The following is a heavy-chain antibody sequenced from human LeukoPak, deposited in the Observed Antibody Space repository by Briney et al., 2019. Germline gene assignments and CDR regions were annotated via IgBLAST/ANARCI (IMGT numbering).Heavy chain of an antibody. J-gene: IGHJ4*02. CDR3: AKDRSGYPFDY. CDR2: IRYNGSNK. D-gene: IGHD3-22*01. Sequence: QPGGSLRLSCAASGFTFSTYGMHWVRQAPGKGLEWVAFIRYNGSNKYYVDSVKGRFTISRDNSKNTLYLQMNSLRAEDTAVYYCAKDRSGYPFDYWGQGTLVTVSS. CDR1: GFTFSTYG. V-gene: IGHV3-30*02.